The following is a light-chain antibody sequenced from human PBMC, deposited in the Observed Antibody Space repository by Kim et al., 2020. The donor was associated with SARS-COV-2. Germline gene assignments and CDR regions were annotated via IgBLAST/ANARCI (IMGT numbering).Light chain of an antibody. Sequence: AARDSATPPCRATQPITANHLVWDQQRPGQAPRLLIYGASNRALGIPDRFTATGSGTDFTLTISRLEPEDFVVYYCQQYGSLPLTFGQGTRLEIK. V-gene: IGKV3-20*01. CDR3: QQYGSLPLT. CDR2: GAS. CDR1: QPITANH. J-gene: IGKJ5*01.